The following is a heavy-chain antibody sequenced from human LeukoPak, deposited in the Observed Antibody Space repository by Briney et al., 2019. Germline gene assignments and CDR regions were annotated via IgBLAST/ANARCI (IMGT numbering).Heavy chain of an antibody. CDR2: VSYSGRT. CDR3: ARPGRQDAYNGHYWYFDL. D-gene: IGHD5-24*01. CDR1: GGSITNYY. V-gene: IGHV4-59*01. Sequence: SETLSLTCTVSGGSITNYYWNWIRQPPGKDLEWIGCVSYSGRTHYSSALKSRVTISVDTSKNQFSLNLRSVTAADTAVYYCARPGRQDAYNGHYWYFDLWGRGTLVTVSS. J-gene: IGHJ2*01.